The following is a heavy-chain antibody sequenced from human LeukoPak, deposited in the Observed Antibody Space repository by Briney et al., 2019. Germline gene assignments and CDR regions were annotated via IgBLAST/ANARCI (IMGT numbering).Heavy chain of an antibody. CDR2: INPNSGGT. D-gene: IGHD3-3*01. CDR1: RDTFSSYG. CDR3: ARDQNTIFGVVTQVIDY. Sequence: GASVKVSCKASRDTFSSYGISWVRQAPGQGLEWMGWINPNSGGTNYAQKFQGRVTMTRDTSISTAYMELSRLRSDDTAVYYCARDQNTIFGVVTQVIDYWGQGTLVTVSS. J-gene: IGHJ4*02. V-gene: IGHV1-2*02.